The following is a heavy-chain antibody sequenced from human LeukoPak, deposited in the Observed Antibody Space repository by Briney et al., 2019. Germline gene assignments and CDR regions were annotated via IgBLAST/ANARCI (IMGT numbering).Heavy chain of an antibody. J-gene: IGHJ4*02. CDR2: IGSSSNYI. Sequence: GGSLRLSCAASGFTSSSYRMNWVRQAPGKGLEWVSSIGSSSNYIYYADSVKGRFTISRDNDKNSLYLQMNSLRAEDTAVYYCARGVAQGYCSGGSCYRGYHYFDFWGQGTRVSVSS. D-gene: IGHD2-15*01. CDR3: ARGVAQGYCSGGSCYRGYHYFDF. CDR1: GFTSSSYR. V-gene: IGHV3-21*01.